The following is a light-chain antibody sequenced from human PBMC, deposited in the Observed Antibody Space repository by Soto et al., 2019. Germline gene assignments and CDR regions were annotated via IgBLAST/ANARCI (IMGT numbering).Light chain of an antibody. CDR1: QSVSSN. Sequence: EVLMTQPPATLSVSPGERATLSCTASQSVSSNLAWYQQKPGQAPRLLIYGASTRATGIPARFSGSGSGTEFTLTISSLQSEDFAVYYCQQYNNWPPVLTFGGGTKVDIK. J-gene: IGKJ4*01. CDR3: QQYNNWPPVLT. CDR2: GAS. V-gene: IGKV3-15*01.